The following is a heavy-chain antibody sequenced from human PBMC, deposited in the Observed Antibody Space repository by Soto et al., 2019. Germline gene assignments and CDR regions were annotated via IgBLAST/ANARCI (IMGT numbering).Heavy chain of an antibody. V-gene: IGHV1-8*01. CDR1: GYSFSDCD. J-gene: IGHJ5*02. CDR3: ARDNRYNWNDEGWFDP. CDR2: MNPNSGIT. Sequence: QVQLVQSGAEVKKPGASVKVSCKASGYSFSDCDINWVRQATGQGPEWMGWMNPNSGITGYAQKFQGRVTMTRTTSINTAYMKWSSLGSEDTAVYYCARDNRYNWNDEGWFDPWGQGTLVTVSS. D-gene: IGHD1-20*01.